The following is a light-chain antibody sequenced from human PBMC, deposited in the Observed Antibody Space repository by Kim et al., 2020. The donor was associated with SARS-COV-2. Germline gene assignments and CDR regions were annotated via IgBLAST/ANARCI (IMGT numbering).Light chain of an antibody. Sequence: GDRVTITCRASQDVTSNLAWYQQIPGKAPKLLIHAASTLHSGAPSRFSGSGSVTDFTLIISNLQPEDSATYYCQQVKTFPHTFGQGTKLEI. CDR2: AAS. J-gene: IGKJ2*01. CDR1: QDVTSN. V-gene: IGKV1-9*01. CDR3: QQVKTFPHT.